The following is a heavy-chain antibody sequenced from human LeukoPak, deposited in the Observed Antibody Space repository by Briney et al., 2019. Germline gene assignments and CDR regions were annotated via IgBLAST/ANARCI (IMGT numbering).Heavy chain of an antibody. D-gene: IGHD2-21*02. CDR2: ISWNSGSI. CDR1: GFTFDDYA. Sequence: GGSLRLSCAASGFTFDDYAMHWVRQAPGKGLEWVSGISWNSGSIGYADSVKGRFTISRDNAKNSLYLQMNSLRAEDTAVYYCAKTPQPYCGGDCSHFDYWGQGTLVTVSS. CDR3: AKTPQPYCGGDCSHFDY. V-gene: IGHV3-9*01. J-gene: IGHJ4*02.